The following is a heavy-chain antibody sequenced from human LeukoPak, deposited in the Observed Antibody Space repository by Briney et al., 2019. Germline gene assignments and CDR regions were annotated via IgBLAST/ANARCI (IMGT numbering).Heavy chain of an antibody. CDR1: GGTFSSYA. D-gene: IGHD6-13*01. CDR3: ARGYMAAELDY. Sequence: GSXVKVSFKASGGTFSSYAISWVRQAPGQGVEWIARIISLFRTANYAQNFQGRVTITTDESTSTAYMELSSLRSEDTAVYYCARGYMAAELDYWGQGTLVTVSS. J-gene: IGHJ4*02. CDR2: IISLFRTA. V-gene: IGHV1-69*05.